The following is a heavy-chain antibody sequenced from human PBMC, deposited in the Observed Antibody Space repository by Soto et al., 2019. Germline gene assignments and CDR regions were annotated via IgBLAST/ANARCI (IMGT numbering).Heavy chain of an antibody. J-gene: IGHJ5*02. Sequence: PGESLKISCNGLGYSFTSYWIGWVRHMPGKGLEWMGIIYPGDSDTSYSPSFQDQVTTSADKSISTAYLQWSSLKASDTAMYYCARLGYYDILTGYFDPWGQGTLVTVSS. CDR3: ARLGYYDILTGYFDP. CDR2: IYPGDSDT. V-gene: IGHV5-51*01. D-gene: IGHD3-9*01. CDR1: GYSFTSYW.